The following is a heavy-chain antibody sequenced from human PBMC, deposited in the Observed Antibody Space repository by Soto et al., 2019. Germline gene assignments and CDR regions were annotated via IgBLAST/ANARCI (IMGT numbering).Heavy chain of an antibody. CDR3: TTDYIDPIYYYDSSGYPTYYYYGMDV. J-gene: IGHJ6*02. V-gene: IGHV3-15*07. Sequence: GGSLRLSCAASGFTFSNAWMNWVRQAPGKGLEWVGRIKSKTGGGTTDYAAPVKGRFTISRDDSKNTLYLQMNSLKTEDTAVYYCTTDYIDPIYYYDSSGYPTYYYYGMDVWGQGTTVTVSS. D-gene: IGHD3-22*01. CDR1: GFTFSNAW. CDR2: IKSKTGGGTT.